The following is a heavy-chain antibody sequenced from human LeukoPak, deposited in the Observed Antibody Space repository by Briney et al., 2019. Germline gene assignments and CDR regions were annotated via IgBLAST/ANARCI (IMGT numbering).Heavy chain of an antibody. V-gene: IGHV3-53*01. CDR1: GFTVGNNY. J-gene: IGHJ1*01. CDR3: ARDPPGIAASVSGG. D-gene: IGHD6-13*01. Sequence: GGSLRLSCTASGFTVGNNYMKWFRQAPGKGLGWVSLIYSGGSTYYADSVKGRFTISRDNPKNTLYLQMSSLRVEDTAVYYCARDPPGIAASVSGGWGQGTLVTVSS. CDR2: IYSGGST.